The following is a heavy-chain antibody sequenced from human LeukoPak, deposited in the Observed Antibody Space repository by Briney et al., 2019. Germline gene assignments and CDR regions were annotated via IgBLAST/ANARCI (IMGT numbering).Heavy chain of an antibody. V-gene: IGHV3-48*03. Sequence: GGSLRLSGAASGFTFSSYEMNWVRQAPGKGLEWVSYISSSGSTIYYADSVKGRFTISRDNAKNSLYLQMNSLRAEDTAVYYCAELGTMIGGVWGKGTTVTISS. CDR2: ISSSGSTI. CDR1: GFTFSSYE. D-gene: IGHD3-10*02. CDR3: AELGTMIGGV. J-gene: IGHJ6*04.